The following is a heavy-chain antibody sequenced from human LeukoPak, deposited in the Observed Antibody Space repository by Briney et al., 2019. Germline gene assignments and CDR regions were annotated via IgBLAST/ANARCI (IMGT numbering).Heavy chain of an antibody. D-gene: IGHD3-16*02. J-gene: IGHJ4*02. CDR2: ILKDGSDA. CDR3: ARVFRYFFDY. CDR1: AFTFNNFP. V-gene: IGHV3-30-3*01. Sequence: GGSLRLSCTASAFTFNNFPMHWVRQAPGKGLEWVTLILKDGSDAFYADSVKGRFTISRDNSENTLFLQMNSLRAEDTAIYYCARVFRYFFDYCGQGTLVTVSS.